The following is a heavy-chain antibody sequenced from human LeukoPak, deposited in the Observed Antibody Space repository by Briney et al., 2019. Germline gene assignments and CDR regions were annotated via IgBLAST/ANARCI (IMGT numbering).Heavy chain of an antibody. V-gene: IGHV3-53*01. J-gene: IGHJ4*02. Sequence: PGGSLRLSCAASGFTFSDYYMSWVRQALGKGLEWVSVIYKGGATYYAASVKGRFTISRDNSKNTLYLQMNSLRGEDTAVYYCFMGDLGDLDYWGQGTLVIVSS. CDR3: FMGDLGDLDY. CDR1: GFTFSDYY. CDR2: IYKGGAT. D-gene: IGHD3-10*01.